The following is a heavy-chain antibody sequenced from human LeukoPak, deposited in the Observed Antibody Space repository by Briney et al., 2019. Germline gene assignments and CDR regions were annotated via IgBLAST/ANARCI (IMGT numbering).Heavy chain of an antibody. D-gene: IGHD2-21*02. Sequence: PGGSLRLSCAASGFTFSHYWMSWVRQAPGKGLEWVANIKQDGSENNYLGSVKGRFSVSRDNAKNSLSLQMNTLRAEDTAVYYCARDADHCADHWGQGTLVSVSS. CDR1: GFTFSHYW. CDR2: IKQDGSEN. V-gene: IGHV3-7*04. CDR3: ARDADHCADH. J-gene: IGHJ1*01.